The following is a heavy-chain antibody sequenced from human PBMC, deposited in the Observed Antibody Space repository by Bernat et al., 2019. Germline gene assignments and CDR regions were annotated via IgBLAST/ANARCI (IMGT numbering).Heavy chain of an antibody. D-gene: IGHD6-13*01. CDR3: AHIDEQQLRSAFDI. V-gene: IGHV2-5*02. CDR2: IYWDDDK. Sequence: QITLKESGPTLVKPTQTLTLTCTFSGFSLSTSGVGVGWIRQPPGKALEWLALIYWDDDKRYSPSLKSRLTITKDTSKNQVVLTMTNMDPVDTATYYCAHIDEQQLRSAFDIWGQGTMVTVSS. J-gene: IGHJ3*02. CDR1: GFSLSTSGVG.